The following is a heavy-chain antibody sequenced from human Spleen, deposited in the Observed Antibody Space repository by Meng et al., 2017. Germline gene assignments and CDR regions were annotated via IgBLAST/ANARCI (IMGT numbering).Heavy chain of an antibody. CDR2: INPNIGGT. CDR1: GYTFPGYY. J-gene: IGHJ2*01. V-gene: IGHV1-2*06. Sequence: ASVKVSCKASGYTFPGYYIHWVRQAPRQGLEWMGRINPNIGGTNYAQEFRGRVTMTRDTSVSTVYMELSRLRSDDTAVYYCARHCSTANCYNDWYFDLWGHGALVTVSS. D-gene: IGHD2-2*01. CDR3: ARHCSTANCYNDWYFDL.